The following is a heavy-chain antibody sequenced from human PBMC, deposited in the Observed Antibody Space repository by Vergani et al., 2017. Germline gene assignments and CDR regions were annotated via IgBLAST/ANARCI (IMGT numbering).Heavy chain of an antibody. CDR3: ASGGHGSENGGALQL. Sequence: EKQLVQSGSETKKPGESLKISCQAFGYIFSNFWIGWVRQRPGRGLEWMGMIYPGDSEVKSNPTFRGQVFFSVDTSVDTAYLQWRGMLASDAATYFCASGGHGSENGGALQLWGQGTNITVSS. CDR2: IYPGDSEV. D-gene: IGHD3-16*01. V-gene: IGHV5-51*01. CDR1: GYIFSNFW. J-gene: IGHJ3*01.